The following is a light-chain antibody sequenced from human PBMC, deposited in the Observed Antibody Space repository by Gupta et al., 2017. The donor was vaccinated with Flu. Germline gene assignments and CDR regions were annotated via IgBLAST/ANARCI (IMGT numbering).Light chain of an antibody. V-gene: IGKV1-39*01. CDR1: QSISSY. CDR3: QQSYSTRWT. CDR2: AAF. J-gene: IGKJ1*01. Sequence: DIQMTQSPSSLSASVGVRVTVTCRSSQSISSYLNWYQQKPGKAPKLLLYAAFSLQSGVPSRFSGSGSGRDFTLTISSLQPEDFATYYCQQSYSTRWTFGQGTKVEIK.